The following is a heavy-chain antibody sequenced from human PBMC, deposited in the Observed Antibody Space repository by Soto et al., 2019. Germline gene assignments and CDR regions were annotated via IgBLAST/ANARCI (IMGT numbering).Heavy chain of an antibody. Sequence: GGSLRLSCAASGFTFSDYYMSWIRQAPGKGLEWVSYISSSGSTIYYADSVKGRFTISRDNAKNSLYLQMNSLRAEDTAVYYCASVGSFDSYGPVSQDYWGQGTLVTVSS. CDR1: GFTFSDYY. J-gene: IGHJ4*02. CDR2: ISSSGSTI. V-gene: IGHV3-11*01. CDR3: ASVGSFDSYGPVSQDY. D-gene: IGHD5-18*01.